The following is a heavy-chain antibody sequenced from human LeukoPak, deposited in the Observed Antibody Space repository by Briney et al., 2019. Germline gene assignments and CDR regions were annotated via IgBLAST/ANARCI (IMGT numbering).Heavy chain of an antibody. Sequence: GGSLRLSCAASGFTFSSYAMHWVRQAPGKGLEWVAVISYDGSNKYYADSVKGRFTISRDNSKNTLYLQMNSLRAKDTAVYYCARESYGLDYWGQGTLVTVSS. CDR2: ISYDGSNK. CDR3: ARESYGLDY. CDR1: GFTFSSYA. J-gene: IGHJ4*02. V-gene: IGHV3-30*04. D-gene: IGHD4-17*01.